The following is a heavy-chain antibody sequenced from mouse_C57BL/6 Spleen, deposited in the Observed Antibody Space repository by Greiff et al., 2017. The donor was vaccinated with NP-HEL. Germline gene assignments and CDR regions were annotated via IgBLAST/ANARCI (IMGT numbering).Heavy chain of an antibody. CDR3: ARSYYGSSYYAMDY. CDR1: GYTFTSYW. D-gene: IGHD1-1*01. J-gene: IGHJ4*01. CDR2: IHPNSGST. Sequence: QVQLQQPGAELVKPGASVKLSCKASGYTFTSYWMHWVKQRPGQGLEWIGMIHPNSGSTNYNEKFKSKATLTVDKSSRTAYMQLSSLTSEDSAVYYCARSYYGSSYYAMDYWGQGTSVTVSS. V-gene: IGHV1-64*01.